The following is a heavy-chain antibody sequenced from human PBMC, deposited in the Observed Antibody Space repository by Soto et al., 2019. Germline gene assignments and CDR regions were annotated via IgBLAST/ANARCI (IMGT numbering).Heavy chain of an antibody. D-gene: IGHD1-26*01. CDR2: INPSGGST. J-gene: IGHJ5*02. CDR3: ARGYSGSYYILNWFDP. CDR1: GYTFTSYY. Sequence: VASVKVSCKASGYTFTSYYMHWVRQAPGQGLEWMGIINPSGGSTSYAQKFQGRVTMTRDTSTSTVYMELSSLRSEDTAVYYCARGYSGSYYILNWFDPWGQGTLVTVSS. V-gene: IGHV1-46*01.